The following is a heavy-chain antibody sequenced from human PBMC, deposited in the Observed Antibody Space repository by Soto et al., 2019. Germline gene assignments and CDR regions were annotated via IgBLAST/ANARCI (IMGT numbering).Heavy chain of an antibody. CDR2: MYYSGST. D-gene: IGHD6-13*01. CDR3: ASGSYSSSWSN. Sequence: QLQLQESGPGLVKPSVTLSLTCTVSGGSISSSSYYWGWIRQPPGKGLEWIGSMYYSGSTYYNPSLKIRVTISVDTSKNQFSLKLSSVTAADTAVYYCASGSYSSSWSNWGQGTLVTVPS. V-gene: IGHV4-39*01. J-gene: IGHJ4*02. CDR1: GGSISSSSYY.